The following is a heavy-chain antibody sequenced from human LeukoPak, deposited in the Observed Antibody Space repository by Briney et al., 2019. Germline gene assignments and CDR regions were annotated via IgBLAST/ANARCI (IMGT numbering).Heavy chain of an antibody. CDR1: GGSISSSSYY. CDR3: ARHLGAAGVLRFDP. Sequence: SETLSLTCTVSGGSISSSSYYWGWIRQPSGKGLEWIGSIYYSGSTYYNPSLKSRVTISVDTSKNQFSLKLSSVTAADTAVYYCARHLGAAGVLRFDPWGQGTLVTVSS. CDR2: IYYSGST. D-gene: IGHD3-3*01. J-gene: IGHJ5*02. V-gene: IGHV4-39*01.